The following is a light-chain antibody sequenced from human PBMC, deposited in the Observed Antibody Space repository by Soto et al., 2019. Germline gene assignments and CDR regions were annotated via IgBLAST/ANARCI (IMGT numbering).Light chain of an antibody. Sequence: EIVLTQSPGTLSLSPGERATLSCRASQSVCSNFLAWYQEKLGQAPRLLIYGASSRATGIPDRFSGSGSGTDFTLTISRLEPEDFAVYYCQQYGSSPITFGQGTRLEIK. J-gene: IGKJ5*01. CDR1: QSVCSNF. V-gene: IGKV3-20*01. CDR3: QQYGSSPIT. CDR2: GAS.